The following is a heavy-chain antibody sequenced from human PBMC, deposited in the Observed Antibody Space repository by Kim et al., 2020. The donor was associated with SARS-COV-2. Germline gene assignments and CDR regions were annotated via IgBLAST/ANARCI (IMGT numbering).Heavy chain of an antibody. D-gene: IGHD6-13*01. V-gene: IGHV3-9*01. CDR1: GFTFDDYA. Sequence: GGSLRLSCAASGFTFDDYAMHWVRQAPGKGLEWVSGISWNSGSIGYADSVKGRFTISRDNAKNSLYLQMNSLRAEDTALYYCAKDGSGAAAHRGGMDVWGQGTTVTVSS. CDR3: AKDGSGAAAHRGGMDV. CDR2: ISWNSGSI. J-gene: IGHJ6*02.